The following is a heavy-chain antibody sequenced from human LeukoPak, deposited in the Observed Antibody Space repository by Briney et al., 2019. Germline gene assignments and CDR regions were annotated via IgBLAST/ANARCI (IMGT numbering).Heavy chain of an antibody. CDR2: ISYDGSNK. J-gene: IGHJ4*02. CDR1: GFTFSSYG. D-gene: IGHD6-13*01. V-gene: IGHV3-30*18. CDR3: AKDRAAAGTLFDC. Sequence: GGSLRLSCAASGFTFSSYGMHWVRQAPGKGLEWVAVISYDGSNKYYVDSVKGRFTISRDNSKNTLYLQMNSLRAEDTAVYYCAKDRAAAGTLFDCWGQGTLVTVSS.